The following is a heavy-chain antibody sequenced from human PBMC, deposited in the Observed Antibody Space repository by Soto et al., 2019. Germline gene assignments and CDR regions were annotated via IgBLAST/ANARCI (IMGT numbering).Heavy chain of an antibody. CDR2: SSYSGST. D-gene: IGHD5-12*01. CDR3: ARDYSGYDFLH. Sequence: QVQLQESGPGLVKPSQTLSLTCTVSGGSISSGGHFWNWIRQHPGKGLEWIGYSSYSGSTYYNPSLKSRVTISVDTSKNQFSLKMRSVTAADTAVYYCARDYSGYDFLHWGQGTLVTVSS. V-gene: IGHV4-31*03. CDR1: GGSISSGGHF. J-gene: IGHJ1*01.